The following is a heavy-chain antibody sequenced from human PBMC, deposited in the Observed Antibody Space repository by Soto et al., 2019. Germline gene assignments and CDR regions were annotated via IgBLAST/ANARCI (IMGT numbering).Heavy chain of an antibody. D-gene: IGHD3-3*01. CDR3: AAVGDTIFGVVPGWFDP. CDR2: ISSSSSTI. J-gene: IGHJ5*02. V-gene: IGHV3-48*01. CDR1: GFTFSSYS. Sequence: EVQLVESGGGLVQPGGSLRLSCAASGFTFSSYSMNWVRQAPGKGLEWVSYISSSSSTIYYADSVKGRFTISRDNAKNSLYLQMNSLRAEDTAVYYCAAVGDTIFGVVPGWFDPWGQGILVTVSS.